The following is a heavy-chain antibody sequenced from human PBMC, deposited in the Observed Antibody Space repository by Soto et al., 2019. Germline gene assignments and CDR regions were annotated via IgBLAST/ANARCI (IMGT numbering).Heavy chain of an antibody. CDR2: IYNSGST. Sequence: NPSETLSLTCTVSGDSIISSYYWSWIRQPPEKGLEWIGNIYNSGSTNYNPSLKSRVAISLDTSKNQFSLKLSSVTAADTAVYYCAREKTYYDFWSGGYTASKGMDVWGQGTTVTVSS. CDR1: GDSIISSYY. J-gene: IGHJ6*02. CDR3: AREKTYYDFWSGGYTASKGMDV. D-gene: IGHD3-3*01. V-gene: IGHV4-59*01.